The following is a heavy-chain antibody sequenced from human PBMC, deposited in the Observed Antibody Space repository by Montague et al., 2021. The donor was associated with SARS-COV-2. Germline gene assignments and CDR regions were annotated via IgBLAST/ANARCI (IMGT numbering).Heavy chain of an antibody. Sequence: SETLSLTCTVSGGSISSSSSYWGWIRQPPGMGLVWIGSIYYSGSTYYNPSLKSRITISVDTSKNQFSLRLTSVTAADTAVYYCARDIRIPMLIVIQGYGMDVWGQGTTVTVSS. CDR2: IYYSGST. CDR3: ARDIRIPMLIVIQGYGMDV. J-gene: IGHJ6*02. V-gene: IGHV4-39*07. D-gene: IGHD3-22*01. CDR1: GGSISSSSSY.